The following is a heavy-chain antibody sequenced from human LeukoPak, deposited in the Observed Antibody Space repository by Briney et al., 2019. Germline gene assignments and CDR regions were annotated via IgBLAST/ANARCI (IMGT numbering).Heavy chain of an antibody. D-gene: IGHD2-2*01. J-gene: IGHJ4*02. V-gene: IGHV3-21*01. CDR3: ARHRGVPAASGFDY. CDR1: GFTFSSYS. CDR2: ISSSSSYI. Sequence: GGSLRLSCAASGFTFSSYSMNWVRQAPGKGLEWVSSISSSSSYIYYADSVKGRFTISRDNAKNSLYLQMNSLRAEDTAVYYCARHRGVPAASGFDYWGQGTLVTVSS.